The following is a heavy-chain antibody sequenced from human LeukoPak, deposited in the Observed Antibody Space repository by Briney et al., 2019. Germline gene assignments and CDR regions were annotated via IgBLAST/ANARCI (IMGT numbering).Heavy chain of an antibody. D-gene: IGHD4-17*01. CDR1: GYTFTSYG. J-gene: IGHJ4*02. V-gene: IGHV1-18*01. CDR2: ISAYNGNT. Sequence: GASVKLSCKASGYTFTSYGISWVRQAPGQGLEWMGWISAYNGNTNYAQKLQGRVTMTTDTSTSTAYMELRSLRSDDTAVYYCARGNKDYGDYARGLSDYWGQGTLVTVSS. CDR3: ARGNKDYGDYARGLSDY.